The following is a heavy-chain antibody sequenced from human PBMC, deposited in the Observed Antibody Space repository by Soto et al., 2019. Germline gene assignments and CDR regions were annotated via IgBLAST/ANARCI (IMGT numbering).Heavy chain of an antibody. D-gene: IGHD1-1*01. CDR3: TTWHEREHAFDV. CDR1: AFTFNNYA. J-gene: IGHJ3*01. V-gene: IGHV3-23*01. Sequence: EVQLLESGGGLVQPGGSLSLSCAASAFTFNNYAMSWVRQAPGKGLEWVSGIGGSGRTTYYADSVKGRFTISRDNSKTTVYLQMNDLRPDDTAVYYCTTWHEREHAFDVWGQGTTVTISS. CDR2: IGGSGRTT.